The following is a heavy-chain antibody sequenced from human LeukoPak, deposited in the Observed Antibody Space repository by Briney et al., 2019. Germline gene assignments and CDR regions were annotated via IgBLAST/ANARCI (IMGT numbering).Heavy chain of an antibody. J-gene: IGHJ4*02. V-gene: IGHV4-34*01. D-gene: IGHD3-3*01. CDR3: ASSSDYDFLGGP. Sequence: SETLSLTCAVYGGSFSDYYLIWIRQPPGQGLEWIGEINHSGITSYNASIKSRATISTDTSKNQFSLKVNSMTAADTAVYYCASSSDYDFLGGPWAQGTLVTVSS. CDR1: GGSFSDYY. CDR2: INHSGIT.